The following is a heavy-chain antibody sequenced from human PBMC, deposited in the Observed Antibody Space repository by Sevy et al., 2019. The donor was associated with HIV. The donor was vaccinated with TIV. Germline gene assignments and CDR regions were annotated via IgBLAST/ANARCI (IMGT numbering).Heavy chain of an antibody. V-gene: IGHV4-31*03. Sequence: SETLSLTCTVSGGSISSGGYYWSWIRQHPGKGLEWIGYIYYSASTYYNPSLKSRVTISVDTSKNQFSLKLSSVTAADTAVYYCATLRGLGYCSSTSCYTFNYGMDVWGQGTTVTVSS. CDR3: ATLRGLGYCSSTSCYTFNYGMDV. CDR2: IYYSAST. CDR1: GGSISSGGYY. D-gene: IGHD2-2*02. J-gene: IGHJ6*02.